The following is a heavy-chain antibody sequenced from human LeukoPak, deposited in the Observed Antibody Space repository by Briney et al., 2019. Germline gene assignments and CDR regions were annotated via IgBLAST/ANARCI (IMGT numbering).Heavy chain of an antibody. D-gene: IGHD3-22*01. Sequence: ASVKVSCKASGGTFSSYAISWVRQAPGQGLEWMGGIIPIFGTANYAQKFQGRVTMTRDTSTSTVYMELSSLRSEDTAVYYCARALYSGGYYDFDYWGQGTLVTVSS. CDR3: ARALYSGGYYDFDY. V-gene: IGHV1-69*05. J-gene: IGHJ4*02. CDR1: GGTFSSYA. CDR2: IIPIFGTA.